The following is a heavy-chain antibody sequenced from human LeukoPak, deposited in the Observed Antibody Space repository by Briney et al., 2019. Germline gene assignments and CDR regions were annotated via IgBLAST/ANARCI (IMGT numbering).Heavy chain of an antibody. V-gene: IGHV3-23*01. CDR1: GFTFSSYA. D-gene: IGHD6-6*01. J-gene: IGHJ4*02. Sequence: GGSLRLSCAASGFTFSSYAMSWVRQAPGKGLEWVSAISGSGGSTYYADSVKGRFTISRDNSKNTLCLQMNSLRVEDTAVYYCAKDLTSSRDYWGQGTLVTVSS. CDR3: AKDLTSSRDY. CDR2: ISGSGGST.